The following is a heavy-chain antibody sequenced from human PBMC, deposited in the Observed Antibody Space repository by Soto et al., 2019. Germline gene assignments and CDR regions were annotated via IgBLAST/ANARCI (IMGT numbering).Heavy chain of an antibody. J-gene: IGHJ5*02. Sequence: GGSLRLSCAASGFTFSSYCMHWGRQAPGKGLEWVAVIWYDGSNKYYADSVKGRFTISRDNSKNTLYLQMNSLRAEDTAVYYCARERLVTANWFDPWGQGTLVTVSS. D-gene: IGHD2-15*01. CDR3: ARERLVTANWFDP. CDR1: GFTFSSYC. V-gene: IGHV3-33*01. CDR2: IWYDGSNK.